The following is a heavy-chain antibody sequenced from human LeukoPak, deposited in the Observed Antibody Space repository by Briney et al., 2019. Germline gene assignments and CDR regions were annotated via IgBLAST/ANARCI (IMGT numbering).Heavy chain of an antibody. CDR2: MSPNSGNT. CDR1: GYTFTSYD. J-gene: IGHJ4*02. D-gene: IGHD6-19*01. V-gene: IGHV1-8*01. CDR3: AKSEHSSGWYYY. Sequence: ASVKVSCEASGYTFTSYDINWVRHATGQGLEWMGWMSPNSGNTDYAQKFQGRVTMTRNTSISTAYMELSSLRSEDTAVYYCAKSEHSSGWYYYWGQGTLVTVSS.